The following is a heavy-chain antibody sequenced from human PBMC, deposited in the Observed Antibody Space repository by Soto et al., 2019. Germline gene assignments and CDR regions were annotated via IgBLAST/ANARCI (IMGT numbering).Heavy chain of an antibody. D-gene: IGHD2-15*01. Sequence: SGPTLVNPTETLTLTFTVSGFSLIYCCGCVAWIRHPPGKALEWLAHILSNDEEVFSSSLRTRLTISKDTSRSQVVLTMSNMEPVDTATYYCARIRGYCSGGSCYFYYFAMDVWGQGTTVTVSS. CDR1: GFSLIYCCGC. V-gene: IGHV2-26*01. CDR2: ILSNDEE. J-gene: IGHJ6*02. CDR3: ARIRGYCSGGSCYFYYFAMDV.